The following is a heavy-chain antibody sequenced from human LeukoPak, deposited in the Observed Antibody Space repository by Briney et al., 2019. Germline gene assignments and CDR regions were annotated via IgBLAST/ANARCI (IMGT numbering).Heavy chain of an antibody. V-gene: IGHV4-31*03. CDR3: ARNERVVVINRDAFDI. D-gene: IGHD3-22*01. J-gene: IGHJ3*02. CDR2: IYYSGST. Sequence: PSETLSLTCTVSGGSISSGGYYWSWIRQHPGRGLEWIGYIYYSGSTYYNPSLKSRVTISVDTSKNQFSLKLSSVTAADTAVYYCARNERVVVINRDAFDIWGQGTMVTVSS. CDR1: GGSISSGGYY.